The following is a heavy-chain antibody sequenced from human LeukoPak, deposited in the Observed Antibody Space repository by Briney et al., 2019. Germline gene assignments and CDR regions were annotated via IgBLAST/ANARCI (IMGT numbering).Heavy chain of an antibody. J-gene: IGHJ4*02. CDR3: ARGVTSRYYGSGSYGFYYFDY. V-gene: IGHV1-69*13. Sequence: ASVKVSCKASGGTFSSYAISWVRQAPGQGLEWMGGIIPIFGTANYAQKFQGRVTITADESTSTAYMELSSLRSEDTAVYYCARGVTSRYYGSGSYGFYYFDYWGQGTLVTVSS. CDR2: IIPIFGTA. D-gene: IGHD3-10*01. CDR1: GGTFSSYA.